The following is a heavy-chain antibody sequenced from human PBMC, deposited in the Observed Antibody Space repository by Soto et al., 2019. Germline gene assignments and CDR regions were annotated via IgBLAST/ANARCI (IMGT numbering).Heavy chain of an antibody. Sequence: PGGSLRLSCASSGFTFISYGMHRVRQAPGKGLEWVAVISYDGSNKYYADSVKGRFTISRDNSKNTLYLQMNSLRAEDTAVYYCAKITARYCSGGSCYSYGMDVWGQGTTVTVSS. V-gene: IGHV3-30*18. J-gene: IGHJ6*02. D-gene: IGHD2-15*01. CDR1: GFTFISYG. CDR3: AKITARYCSGGSCYSYGMDV. CDR2: ISYDGSNK.